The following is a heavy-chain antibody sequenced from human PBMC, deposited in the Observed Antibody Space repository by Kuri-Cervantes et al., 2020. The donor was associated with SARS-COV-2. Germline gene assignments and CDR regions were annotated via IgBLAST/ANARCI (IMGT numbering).Heavy chain of an antibody. CDR3: ARNSAFSSSWPLDN. CDR1: GGSITSSAYY. V-gene: IGHV4-39*01. Sequence: ESLKISCTVSGGSITSSAYYWGWVRQPPGKGLERIATIYHSGSTYYNPSLKSRVTISIDTSKNQFSLKLSSVTAADTAVYYCARNSAFSSSWPLDNWGQGTLVTVSS. D-gene: IGHD6-13*01. CDR2: IYHSGST. J-gene: IGHJ4*02.